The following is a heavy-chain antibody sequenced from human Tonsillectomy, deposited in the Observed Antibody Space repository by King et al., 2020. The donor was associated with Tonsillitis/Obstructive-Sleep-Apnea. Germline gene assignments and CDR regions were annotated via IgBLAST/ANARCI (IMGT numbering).Heavy chain of an antibody. CDR1: GFTFSTYA. CDR3: GSGSYYRIEY. CDR2: ISFNGGKT. J-gene: IGHJ4*02. Sequence: VQLVESGGGVVPPGRSLRLSCAASGFTFSTYAMHWVRQAPGKGLEGVAVISFNGGKTYYADSVKGRFTISRDNSKNTLYLQMNSLRTEDTAVYYCGSGSYYRIEYWGQGTLVTVSS. V-gene: IGHV3-30-3*01. D-gene: IGHD3-10*01.